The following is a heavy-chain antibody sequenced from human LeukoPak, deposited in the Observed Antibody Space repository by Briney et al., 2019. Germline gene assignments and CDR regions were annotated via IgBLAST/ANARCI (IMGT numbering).Heavy chain of an antibody. CDR3: VRAPYFDAVGTSLDAFDT. D-gene: IGHD2/OR15-2a*01. J-gene: IGHJ3*02. CDR1: GFSFSDDH. Sequence: GGSLRLSCAASGFSFSDDHMDWVRQAPGKGLEWVGRDRNKAHGYTTRYAVSVEGRFTISRDDSKNSVYLQMDSLKIEDTALYHCVRAPYFDAVGTSLDAFDTWGEGTMVTVSS. CDR2: DRNKAHGYTT. V-gene: IGHV3-72*01.